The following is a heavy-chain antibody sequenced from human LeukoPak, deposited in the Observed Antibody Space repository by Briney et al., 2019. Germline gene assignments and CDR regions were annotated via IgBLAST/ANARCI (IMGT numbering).Heavy chain of an antibody. CDR1: GFTFAEYS. CDR3: TKEHSSGWPTIDC. V-gene: IGHV3-43*01. D-gene: IGHD6-19*01. CDR2: INRNGGAI. Sequence: GGSLRLSCSASGFTFAEYSMHWVRQAPGKGLEWVPVINRNGGAIQYADSVKGRFIISRDNSKNSLYLQMNSLRTEDTALYYCTKEHSSGWPTIDCWGQGTLVTVSS. J-gene: IGHJ4*02.